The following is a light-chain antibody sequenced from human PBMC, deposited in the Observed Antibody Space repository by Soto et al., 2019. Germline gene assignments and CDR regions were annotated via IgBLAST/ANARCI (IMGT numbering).Light chain of an antibody. CDR2: GNS. J-gene: IGLJ1*01. V-gene: IGLV1-40*01. CDR1: NSNIGAGYD. Sequence: QSVLTQPPSVSGAPGQRVTICCTGSNSNIGAGYDVHWYQLLPGTAPKLLIYGNSNRPSGVPDRFSGSKSGTSASLAITGLQAEDEADYYCQSYDTSLSALYVFGTGTKVTV. CDR3: QSYDTSLSALYV.